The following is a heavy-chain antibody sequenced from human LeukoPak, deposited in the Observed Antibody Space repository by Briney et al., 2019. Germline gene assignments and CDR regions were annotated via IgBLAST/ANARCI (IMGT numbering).Heavy chain of an antibody. CDR1: GFTFSNSA. D-gene: IGHD6-13*01. J-gene: IGHJ4*02. Sequence: GGSLRLSCAASGFTFSNSAMNWVRQAPGKGLEWVSAISGSGGTTYYGDSVKGRFTISRDNSKNTLYLQMKSLRAEDAAVYYCAKDRNSWPTYFDYWGQGILVTVSS. CDR2: ISGSGGTT. CDR3: AKDRNSWPTYFDY. V-gene: IGHV3-23*01.